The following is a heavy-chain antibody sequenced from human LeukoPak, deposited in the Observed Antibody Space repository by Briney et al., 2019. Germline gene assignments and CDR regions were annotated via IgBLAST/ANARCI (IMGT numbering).Heavy chain of an antibody. D-gene: IGHD3-10*02. V-gene: IGHV4-59*01. CDR1: GGSISSYY. J-gene: IGHJ6*03. Sequence: SETLSLTCTVSGGSISSYYWSWIRQPPGKGLEWIGYIYSSGSPNYNPSLKSRVTISVDTSRNQFSLKLSSVTAADTAMYYCARMFQYYYMHVWGKGTTVTVSS. CDR2: IYSSGSP. CDR3: ARMFQYYYMHV.